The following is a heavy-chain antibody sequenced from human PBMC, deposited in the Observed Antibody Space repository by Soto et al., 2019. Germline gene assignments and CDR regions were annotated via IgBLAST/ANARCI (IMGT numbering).Heavy chain of an antibody. V-gene: IGHV1-18*01. CDR3: ARAERHGSGSYTTLDGGCFDP. Sequence: APMKVSCKAFCFTLSRFCFNWGGQDPGQGLEGMGWISAYKGNTNYAQNLQGRVTMTTDTSTSTAYMELRSLRSDDTAVYYCARAERHGSGSYTTLDGGCFDPWG. CDR2: ISAYKGNT. J-gene: IGHJ5*02. CDR1: CFTLSRFC. D-gene: IGHD3-10*01.